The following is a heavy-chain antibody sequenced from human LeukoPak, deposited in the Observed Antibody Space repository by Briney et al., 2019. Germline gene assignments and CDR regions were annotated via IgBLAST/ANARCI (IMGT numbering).Heavy chain of an antibody. J-gene: IGHJ4*02. CDR2: IYYSGST. Sequence: PSETLSLTCTVSGGSISSYYWSWIRQPPGKGLERIGYIYYSGSTNYNPSLKSRVTISVDTSKNQFSLKLSSVTAADTAVYYCATLGNDSSGPRFDYWGQGTLVTVSS. CDR1: GGSISSYY. D-gene: IGHD3-22*01. V-gene: IGHV4-59*08. CDR3: ATLGNDSSGPRFDY.